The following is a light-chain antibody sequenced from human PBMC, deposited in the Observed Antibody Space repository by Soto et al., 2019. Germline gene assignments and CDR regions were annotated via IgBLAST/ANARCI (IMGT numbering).Light chain of an antibody. J-gene: IGLJ1*01. CDR3: RSHTSGSTRV. Sequence: QSALTQPASVSGSPGQSIAISCTGTFSDVGGYDYVSWYQQHPDKAPKLMIYEVTKRPSGVSNRFSGSKSGNTASLTISGLQPEDEADYCRSHTSGSTRVFGSGTKLTVL. CDR1: FSDVGGYDY. CDR2: EVT. V-gene: IGLV2-14*01.